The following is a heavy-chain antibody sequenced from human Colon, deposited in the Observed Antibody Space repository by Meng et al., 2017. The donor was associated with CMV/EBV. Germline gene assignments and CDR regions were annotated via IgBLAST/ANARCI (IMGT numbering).Heavy chain of an antibody. CDR2: VYYNGNT. Sequence: SQSRSLTGTVAGGSISTNSYYWGWIRQPPGKGLEWIGSVYYNGNTYLNPSLESRVTMSRDTSKNQFSLKLSSVTAADTAVYYCASIPRGILIRLFDFWGQGTLVTVSS. J-gene: IGHJ4*02. D-gene: IGHD2-15*01. CDR3: ASIPRGILIRLFDF. V-gene: IGHV4-39*07. CDR1: GGSISTNSYY.